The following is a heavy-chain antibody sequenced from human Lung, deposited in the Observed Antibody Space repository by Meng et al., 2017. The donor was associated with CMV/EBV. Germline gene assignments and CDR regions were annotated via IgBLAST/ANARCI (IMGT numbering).Heavy chain of an antibody. V-gene: IGHV4-59*01. CDR1: GGSISSYY. CDR3: ASSGYSYGYSHYGMDV. CDR2: IYYSGST. J-gene: IGHJ6*02. D-gene: IGHD5-18*01. Sequence: SETLSLXCTVSGGSISSYYWSWIRQPPGKGLEWIGYIYYSGSTNYNPSLKSRVTISVDTSKNQFSLKLSSVTAADTAVYYCASSGYSYGYSHYGMDVWGQGTTVTVSS.